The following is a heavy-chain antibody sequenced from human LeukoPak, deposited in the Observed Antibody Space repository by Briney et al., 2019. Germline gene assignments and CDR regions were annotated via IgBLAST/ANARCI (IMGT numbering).Heavy chain of an antibody. CDR1: GFTFKSYW. CDR3: ARGSASCDY. J-gene: IGHJ4*02. V-gene: IGHV3-7*01. Sequence: GGSLRLSCAVSGFTFKSYWMSWVRQAPGTGLEWVANIKEDGSDKYYVDSVKGRFTISRDNAKNSLYLQMNSLRAEDTAVYYCARGSASCDYWGQGTPVTVSS. CDR2: IKEDGSDK.